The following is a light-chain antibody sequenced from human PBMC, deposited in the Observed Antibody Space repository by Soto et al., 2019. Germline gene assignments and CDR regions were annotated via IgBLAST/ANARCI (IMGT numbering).Light chain of an antibody. J-gene: IGLJ2*01. Sequence: QSVLTQPPSVSGAPGQRVTISCTGSSSNIGAGYDVNWYRLLPGAAPELLLSGHSHRPSGVPARLSGSRAGTSASLNITGLQVEDEADYCCQSYDSGLGGLIFGAGTKLTVL. CDR1: SSNIGAGYD. CDR2: GHS. CDR3: QSYDSGLGGLI. V-gene: IGLV1-40*01.